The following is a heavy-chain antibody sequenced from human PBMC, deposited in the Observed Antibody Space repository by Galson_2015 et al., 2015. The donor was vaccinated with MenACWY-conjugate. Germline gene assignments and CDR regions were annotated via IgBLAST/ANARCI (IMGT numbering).Heavy chain of an antibody. Sequence: SLRLSCAASGFTFNNYWMNWVRQAPGKGLEWVASIKEDGSDKYYVDSVKGRFTISRDNAQNSLYLQMNSLRADDTAVYYCARDLGFCGGVTWYSVYDSWGQGPLVTVSS. CDR2: IKEDGSDK. CDR1: GFTFNNYW. D-gene: IGHD2-15*01. V-gene: IGHV3-7*03. J-gene: IGHJ4*02. CDR3: ARDLGFCGGVTWYSVYDS.